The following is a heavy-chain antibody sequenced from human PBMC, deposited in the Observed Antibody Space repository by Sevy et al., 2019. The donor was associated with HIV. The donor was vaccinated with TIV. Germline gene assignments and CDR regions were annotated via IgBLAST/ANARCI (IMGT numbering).Heavy chain of an antibody. V-gene: IGHV3-23*01. CDR1: GFTFSSYA. J-gene: IGHJ4*02. CDR2: ISGSGGST. D-gene: IGHD4-4*01. CDR3: ANRDSNYVFDY. Sequence: GGSLRLSCAAPGFTFSSYAMSWVRQAPGKGLEWVSAISGSGGSTYYADSVKGRFTISRDNSKNTLYLQMNSLRAEDTAVYYCANRDSNYVFDYWGQGTLVTVSS.